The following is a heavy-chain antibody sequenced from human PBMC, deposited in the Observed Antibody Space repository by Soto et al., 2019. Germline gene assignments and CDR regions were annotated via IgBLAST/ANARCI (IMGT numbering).Heavy chain of an antibody. CDR3: ARDPRIVLRYFDWLPQDYYYYYGMDV. D-gene: IGHD3-9*01. CDR2: ISSSSSTI. Sequence: GGSLRLSCAASGSTFSSYSMNWVRQAPGKGLEWVSYISSSSSTIYYADSVKGRFTISRDNAKNSLYLQMNSLRDEDTAVYYCARDPRIVLRYFDWLPQDYYYYYGMDVWGQGTTVTVSS. CDR1: GSTFSSYS. J-gene: IGHJ6*02. V-gene: IGHV3-48*02.